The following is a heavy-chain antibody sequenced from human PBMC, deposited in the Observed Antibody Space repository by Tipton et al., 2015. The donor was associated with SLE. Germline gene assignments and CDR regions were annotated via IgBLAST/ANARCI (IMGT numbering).Heavy chain of an antibody. CDR2: IYHSGST. V-gene: IGHV4-34*01. J-gene: IGHJ4*02. Sequence: TLSLTCAVYGGSFSGYYWSWIRQPPGKGLEWIGEIYHSGSTNYNPSLKSRVTISVDTSKNQFSLKLSSVTAADTAVYYCARDPWWGDYGGLLGYWGQGTLVTVPS. CDR3: ARDPWWGDYGGLLGY. CDR1: GGSFSGYY. D-gene: IGHD4-17*01.